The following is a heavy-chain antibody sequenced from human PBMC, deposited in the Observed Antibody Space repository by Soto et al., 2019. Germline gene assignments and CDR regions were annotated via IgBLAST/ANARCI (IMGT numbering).Heavy chain of an antibody. CDR3: ARGLTSENHDFWSGYYTNYFDY. V-gene: IGHV1-18*01. CDR1: GYTFTSYG. Sequence: ASVKVSCKASGYTFTSYGISWVRQAPGQGLEWMGWINTYNGNTNYAQNLQGRVTMTTDPSTSTAYMDLRSLRSDDTAMYYCARGLTSENHDFWSGYYTNYFDYWGQGTLVTVSS. CDR2: INTYNGNT. J-gene: IGHJ4*02. D-gene: IGHD3-3*01.